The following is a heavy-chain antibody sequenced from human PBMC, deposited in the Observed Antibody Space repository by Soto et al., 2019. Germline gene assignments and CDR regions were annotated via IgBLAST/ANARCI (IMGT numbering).Heavy chain of an antibody. CDR1: GFTFSSYA. V-gene: IGHV3-23*01. Sequence: GGSLRLSCAASGFTFSSYAMSWVRQAPGKGLEWVSAISGSGGSTYYADSVKGRFTISRDNSKKPLFLQMNSLRAEGTAVYYCAKAGGGVVVILAPYYYYGMDVWGQGTTVTVSS. CDR2: ISGSGGST. J-gene: IGHJ6*02. CDR3: AKAGGGVVVILAPYYYYGMDV. D-gene: IGHD2-21*01.